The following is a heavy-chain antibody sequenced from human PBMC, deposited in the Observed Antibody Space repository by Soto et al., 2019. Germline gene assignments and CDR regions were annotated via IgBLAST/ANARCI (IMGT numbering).Heavy chain of an antibody. CDR1: GFTFSSYA. J-gene: IGHJ5*02. CDR2: ISYDGSNK. CDR3: ARDYDMVTGYYMFVGGFDP. V-gene: IGHV3-30-3*01. D-gene: IGHD3-9*01. Sequence: GSLRLSCAASGFTFSSYAMHWVRQAPGKGLEWVAVISYDGSNKYYADSVKGRFTISRDNSKNTLYLQMKSLRAEDTAVYYCARDYDMVTGYYMFVGGFDPWGQGNLVTVSS.